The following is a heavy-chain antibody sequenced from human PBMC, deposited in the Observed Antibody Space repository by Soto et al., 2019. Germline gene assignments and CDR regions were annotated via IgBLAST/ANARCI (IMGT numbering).Heavy chain of an antibody. CDR1: GFTFSSYA. D-gene: IGHD6-19*01. V-gene: IGHV3-30-3*01. CDR2: ISYDGSNK. J-gene: IGHJ4*02. Sequence: GGSLRLSCAASGFTFSSYAMHWVRQAPGKGLEWVAVISYDGSNKYYADSVKGRFTISRDNSKNTLYLQMNSLRAEDTAVYYCARSDGWLMYHFDYWGQGTLVTVSS. CDR3: ARSDGWLMYHFDY.